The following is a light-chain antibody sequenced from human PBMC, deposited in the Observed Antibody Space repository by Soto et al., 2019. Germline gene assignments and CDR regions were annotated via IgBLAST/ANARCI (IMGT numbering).Light chain of an antibody. CDR3: QVWDSSAVV. CDR1: SIGGKN. Sequence: SYELSQPLSVSVALGQTARITCGGNSIGGKNVHWYQYKPGQAPVLVIYRDANRPSGIPERFSGSNSGNTATLTISGAQAEDEADYYCQVWDSSAVVFGGGTKLTV. J-gene: IGLJ3*02. CDR2: RDA. V-gene: IGLV3-9*01.